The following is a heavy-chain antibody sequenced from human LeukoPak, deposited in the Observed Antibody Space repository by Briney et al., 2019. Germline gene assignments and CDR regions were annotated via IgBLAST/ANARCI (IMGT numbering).Heavy chain of an antibody. J-gene: IGHJ6*02. V-gene: IGHV3-23*01. CDR2: ISGGGGST. Sequence: GGSLRLSCAASGFTFSSYAMSWVRQAPGKGLEWVSAISGGGGSTYYADSVKGRFTISRDNSKNTLYLQMNSLRAEDTAVYYCAKDDWGYSYGKDYYYYYGMDVRGQGTTVTVSS. CDR3: AKDDWGYSYGKDYYYYYGMDV. CDR1: GFTFSSYA. D-gene: IGHD5-18*01.